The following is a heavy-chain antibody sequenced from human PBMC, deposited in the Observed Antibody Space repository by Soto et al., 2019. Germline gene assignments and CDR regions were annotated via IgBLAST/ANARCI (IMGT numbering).Heavy chain of an antibody. CDR1: GFTFSYYY. J-gene: IGHJ4*02. Sequence: PGGSLRLSCAASGFTFSYYYMSWIRQSPGKGLEWVSYISSSSSYTNYADSVKGRFTISRDNAKNSLYLQMSSLRAEDTAVYYCARHYCGGDCYSSYYFDYWGQGTLVTVSS. CDR2: ISSSSSYT. CDR3: ARHYCGGDCYSSYYFDY. D-gene: IGHD2-21*02. V-gene: IGHV3-11*06.